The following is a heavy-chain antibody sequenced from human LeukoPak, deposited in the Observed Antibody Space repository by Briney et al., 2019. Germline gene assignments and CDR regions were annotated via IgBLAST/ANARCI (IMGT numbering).Heavy chain of an antibody. CDR1: GGSISSSSYY. CDR2: IYYSGST. V-gene: IGHV4-39*01. D-gene: IGHD5-18*01. Sequence: SETLSLTCTVSGGSISSSSYYWGWLRQPPGKGLEWLGSIYYSGSTYYNPSLKSRVTISVDTSKNQFSLKLSSVTAADTAVYYCARLFASTAMPKNWGQGTLVTVSS. CDR3: ARLFASTAMPKN. J-gene: IGHJ4*02.